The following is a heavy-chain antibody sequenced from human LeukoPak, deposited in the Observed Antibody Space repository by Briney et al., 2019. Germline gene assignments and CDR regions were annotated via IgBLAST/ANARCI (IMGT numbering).Heavy chain of an antibody. D-gene: IGHD6-13*01. CDR1: GFTSDDYA. CDR2: ISWNSGSI. J-gene: IGHJ3*02. Sequence: GGSLRLSCAASGFTSDDYAMHWVRQAPGKGLEWVSGISWNSGSIGYADSVKGRFTISRDNAKNSLYLQMNSLRAEDTALYYCAKDRYSSSSRAFDIWGQGTMVTVSS. V-gene: IGHV3-9*02. CDR3: AKDRYSSSSRAFDI.